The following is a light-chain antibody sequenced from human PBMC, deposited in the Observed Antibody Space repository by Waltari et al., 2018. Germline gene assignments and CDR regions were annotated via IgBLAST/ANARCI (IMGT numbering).Light chain of an antibody. CDR2: VNSDGSH. CDR3: QSGGHGTWV. Sequence: QLVLTQSPSASASLGASVKLTCPLSSGHSSNAVAWLQQQPEKGPRYLMKVNSDGSHSQGDEIPDRFSGTSSGAERYLTISNLQSEDEADYYCQSGGHGTWVFGGGTKLTVL. V-gene: IGLV4-69*01. J-gene: IGLJ3*02. CDR1: SGHSSNA.